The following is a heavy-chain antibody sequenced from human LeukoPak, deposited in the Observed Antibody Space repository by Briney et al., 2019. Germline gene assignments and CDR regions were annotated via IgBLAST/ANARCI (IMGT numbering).Heavy chain of an antibody. D-gene: IGHD3-3*01. Sequence: PGGSLRLSCAASGFTFSSYWMSWVRQAPREGLEWVANIKQDGSEKYYVDSVKGRFTISRDNAKNSLYLQMNSLRAEDTAVYYCARDLDFWSGYLETNNWGQGTLVTVSS. CDR2: IKQDGSEK. CDR1: GFTFSSYW. CDR3: ARDLDFWSGYLETNN. V-gene: IGHV3-7*01. J-gene: IGHJ4*02.